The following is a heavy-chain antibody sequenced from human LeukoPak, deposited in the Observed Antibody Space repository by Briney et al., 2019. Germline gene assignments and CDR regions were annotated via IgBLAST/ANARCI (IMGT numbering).Heavy chain of an antibody. V-gene: IGHV1-2*02. Sequence: ASVTVSCKASGYTFTAYYIHWVRQAPGQGLEWMGWINPNSGGTNYAQKFQGRVTMTRDTSISSSYMELSSLTSDDAAVYYCARALYNWNDVGYDYWGQGTLVTASS. CDR3: ARALYNWNDVGYDY. D-gene: IGHD1-1*01. J-gene: IGHJ4*02. CDR1: GYTFTAYY. CDR2: INPNSGGT.